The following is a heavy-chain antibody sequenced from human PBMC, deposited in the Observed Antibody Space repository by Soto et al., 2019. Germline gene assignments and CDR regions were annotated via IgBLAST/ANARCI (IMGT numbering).Heavy chain of an antibody. CDR1: GNTFSNYY. D-gene: IGHD3-3*01. J-gene: IGHJ4*02. CDR3: AREPRDGNNFGFYDF. Sequence: QVHLVQSEAEVKKPGASVKVSCEVSGNTFSNYYVHWVRQAPGQVLEWMGVINFLGGSTDFAQKFQGRITMTRDTATSKVHMELRSLRSEDTAVYFCAREPRDGNNFGFYDFWGQGTLVTVSA. V-gene: IGHV1-46*01. CDR2: INFLGGST.